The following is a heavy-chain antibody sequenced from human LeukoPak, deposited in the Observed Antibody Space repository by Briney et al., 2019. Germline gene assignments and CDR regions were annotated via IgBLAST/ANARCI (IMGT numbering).Heavy chain of an antibody. CDR2: INHSGST. J-gene: IGHJ4*02. CDR3: ARELRRSYSSSWSKRGYFDY. V-gene: IGHV4-34*01. Sequence: PSETLSLTCAVYGGSFSGYYWSWIRQPPGKGLEWIGEINHSGSTNYNPSLKSRVTISVDTSKNQFSLKLSSVTAADTAVYYCARELRRSYSSSWSKRGYFDYWGQGTLVTVPS. D-gene: IGHD6-13*01. CDR1: GGSFSGYY.